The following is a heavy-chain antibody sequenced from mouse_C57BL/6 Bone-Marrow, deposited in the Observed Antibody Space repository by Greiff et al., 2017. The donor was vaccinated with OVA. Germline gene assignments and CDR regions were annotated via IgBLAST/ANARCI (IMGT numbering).Heavy chain of an antibody. CDR1: GYAFSSSW. J-gene: IGHJ1*03. CDR2: IYPGDGDT. D-gene: IGHD1-1*01. V-gene: IGHV1-82*01. Sequence: ESGPELVKPGASVKISCKASGYAFSSSWMNWVKQRPGKGLEWIGRIYPGDGDTNYNGKFKGKATLTADKSSSTAYMQLSSLTSEDSAVYFCASPYYYGSSYYWYFDVWGTGTTVTVSS. CDR3: ASPYYYGSSYYWYFDV.